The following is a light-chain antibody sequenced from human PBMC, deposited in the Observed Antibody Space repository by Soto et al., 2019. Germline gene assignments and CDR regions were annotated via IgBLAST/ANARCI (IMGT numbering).Light chain of an antibody. CDR2: DAS. J-gene: IGKJ4*01. CDR1: QGISSA. CDR3: QQFNNYPLT. V-gene: IGKV1D-13*01. Sequence: AIQLTQSPSSLSASVGDRVTITSRASQGISSALVWYQQTPGKAPNLLIYDASTLESGVPSRFSGSGYGTDFTLTISSLQPEDFATYYCQQFNNYPLTFGGGTKVDIK.